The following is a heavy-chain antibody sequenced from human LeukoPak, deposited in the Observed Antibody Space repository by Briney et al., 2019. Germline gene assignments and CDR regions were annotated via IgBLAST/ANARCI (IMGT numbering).Heavy chain of an antibody. J-gene: IGHJ4*02. CDR1: GFTVGAYA. CDR3: TRVIQLWSHFDY. V-gene: IGHV3-49*03. CDR2: IRSKAYGGTT. D-gene: IGHD5-18*01. Sequence: PGGSLRLSCTASGFTVGAYAMSWFRQAPGKGLEWVGFIRSKAYGGTTEYAASVKGRFTISRDDSKSIAYLQMNSLKTEDTAVYYCTRVIQLWSHFDYWGQGTLVTVSS.